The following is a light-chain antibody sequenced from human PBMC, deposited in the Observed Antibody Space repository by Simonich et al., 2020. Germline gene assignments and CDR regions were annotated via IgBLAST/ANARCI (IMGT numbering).Light chain of an antibody. Sequence: QTVVTQEPSLTVSPGGTVTLTCASSTGAVTSGYYPNWFQQKPGQEPRALIYNTSNKHSWTPARFSGSLLGGKAALTLSGVQPEDEAEYYCLLYYGGAVVFGGGTKLTVL. J-gene: IGLJ2*01. CDR3: LLYYGGAVV. V-gene: IGLV7-43*01. CDR1: TGAVTSGYY. CDR2: NTS.